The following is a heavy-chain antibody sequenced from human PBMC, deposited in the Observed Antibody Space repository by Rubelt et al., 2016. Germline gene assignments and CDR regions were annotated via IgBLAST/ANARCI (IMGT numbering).Heavy chain of an antibody. V-gene: IGHV1-3*01. Sequence: QVQLVQSGAEVKKPGASVKVSCKASGYTFTSYAMHWVRQAPGQRLEWMGWINAGNGNTKYSQKFQGRVTITGDPSASTAYMELSSLRSEDTAVYYCARSKDTAMVTDADWYFDLVGRGTLVTVSS. CDR1: GYTFTSYA. CDR2: INAGNGNT. D-gene: IGHD5-18*01. J-gene: IGHJ2*01. CDR3: ARSKDTAMVTDADWYFDL.